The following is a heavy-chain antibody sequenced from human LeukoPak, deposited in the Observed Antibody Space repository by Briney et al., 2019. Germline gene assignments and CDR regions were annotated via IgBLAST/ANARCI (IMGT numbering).Heavy chain of an antibody. CDR2: IYYSGST. V-gene: IGHV4-59*01. D-gene: IGHD3-3*01. Sequence: PSETLSLTCAVSGGSISSYYWSWIRQPPGKRLEWIGHIYYSGSTNYNPSLKSRVTISVDTSKNQFSLKLSSVTAADTAVYYCASRSSIWSGYQDTLYYFDSWGQGTLVTVSS. CDR1: GGSISSYY. J-gene: IGHJ4*02. CDR3: ASRSSIWSGYQDTLYYFDS.